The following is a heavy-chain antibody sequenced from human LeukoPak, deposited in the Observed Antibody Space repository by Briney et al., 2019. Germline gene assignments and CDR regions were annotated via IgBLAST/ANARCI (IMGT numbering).Heavy chain of an antibody. Sequence: GGSLRLSCAASGFTFSSYGMSWVRQAPGKGLEWVSYITSSSKTIYYSDSVRGRFTISRDNAKNSLFLQMSSLRDEDTAVYYCARIRPGYYFDYWGQGTLVTVSS. CDR1: GFTFSSYG. V-gene: IGHV3-48*02. CDR2: ITSSSKTI. CDR3: ARIRPGYYFDY. J-gene: IGHJ4*02.